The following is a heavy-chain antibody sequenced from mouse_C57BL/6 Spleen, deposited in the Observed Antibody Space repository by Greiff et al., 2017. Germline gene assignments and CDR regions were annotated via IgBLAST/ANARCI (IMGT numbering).Heavy chain of an antibody. Sequence: EVQLVESGGGLVKPGGSLKLSCAASGFTFSSYAMSWVRQTPEKRREWVATISDGGSYTYYPDNVKGRFTISRDNAKNNLYLQMSHLKSEDTAMYYCARDEGDYGSSYGFAYWGQGTLVTVSA. J-gene: IGHJ3*01. V-gene: IGHV5-4*01. CDR3: ARDEGDYGSSYGFAY. CDR2: ISDGGSYT. CDR1: GFTFSSYA. D-gene: IGHD1-1*01.